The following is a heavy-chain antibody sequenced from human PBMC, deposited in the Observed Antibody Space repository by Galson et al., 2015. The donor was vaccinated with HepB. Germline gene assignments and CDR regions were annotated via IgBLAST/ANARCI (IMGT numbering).Heavy chain of an antibody. Sequence: SVKVSCKASGYTFTSYAMHWVRQAPGQRLEWMGWINAGNGNTKYSQKFQGRVTITRDTSASTAYMELSSLRSEDTAVYYCARTTMIVVGGFNYWGQGTLVTVSS. J-gene: IGHJ4*02. CDR1: GYTFTSYA. CDR3: ARTTMIVVGGFNY. D-gene: IGHD3-22*01. V-gene: IGHV1-3*01. CDR2: INAGNGNT.